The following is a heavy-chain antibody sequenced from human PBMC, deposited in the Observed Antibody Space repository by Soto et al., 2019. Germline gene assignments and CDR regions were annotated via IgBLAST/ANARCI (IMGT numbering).Heavy chain of an antibody. CDR1: GCSLSSYY. CDR2: VYYSGNT. CDR3: ARDLGSFDIGPFDY. V-gene: IGHV4-59*12. D-gene: IGHD2-15*01. J-gene: IGHJ4*02. Sequence: SETLSLTCPFSGCSLSSYYWTWIRQPPGKGLEWIGYVYYSGNTNYNPSLKSRFTISRDTAKNSLYLQMNNLRADDTAIYYCARDLGSFDIGPFDYWGLGTLVTVSS.